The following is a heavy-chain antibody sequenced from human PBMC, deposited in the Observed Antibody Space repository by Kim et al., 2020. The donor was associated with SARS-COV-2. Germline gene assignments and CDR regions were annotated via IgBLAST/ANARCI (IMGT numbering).Heavy chain of an antibody. J-gene: IGHJ4*02. V-gene: IGHV4-59*08. CDR3: ARHGRYSSSWYVDY. Sequence: NPPLKMRVTISVNPSKNPFSLKLTSVTAADTAVYYCARHGRYSSSWYVDYWGQGTLVTVSS. D-gene: IGHD6-13*01.